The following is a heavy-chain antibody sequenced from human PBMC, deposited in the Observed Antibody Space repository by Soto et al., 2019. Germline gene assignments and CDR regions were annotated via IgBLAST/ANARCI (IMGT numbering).Heavy chain of an antibody. CDR1: GGSISSGGYS. CDR3: ARVAAAGPVDY. CDR2: IYHSGST. D-gene: IGHD6-13*01. V-gene: IGHV4-30-2*01. Sequence: QLQLQESGSGLVKPSQTLSLTCAVSGGSISSGGYSWSWIRQPPGKGLEWIGYIYHSGSTYYNPSRKRRVSISVDRAKNQFSLKLSSVTAADTAVYYCARVAAAGPVDYWGQGTLVTVSS. J-gene: IGHJ4*02.